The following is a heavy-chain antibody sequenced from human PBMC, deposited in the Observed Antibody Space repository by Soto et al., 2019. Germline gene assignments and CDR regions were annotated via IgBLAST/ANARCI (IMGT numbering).Heavy chain of an antibody. CDR2: IYWDDDK. Sequence: QITLNESGPTVVRPTETLTLTCRFSGFSLTTSGVGVGWVRQSPGKAPEWLALIYWDDDKRYSESLKSRLTITKDTSKNQVVLKVANLDPTDTATYYCAHRVLRTVFGLVTTTAIYVDFWGQGTPVAASS. J-gene: IGHJ4*02. CDR3: AHRVLRTVFGLVTTTAIYVDF. D-gene: IGHD3-3*01. V-gene: IGHV2-5*02. CDR1: GFSLTTSGVG.